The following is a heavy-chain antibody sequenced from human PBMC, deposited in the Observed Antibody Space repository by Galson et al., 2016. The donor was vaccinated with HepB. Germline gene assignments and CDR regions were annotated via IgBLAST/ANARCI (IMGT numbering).Heavy chain of an antibody. CDR1: GFTFSSCT. CDR2: ISSNGDET. J-gene: IGHJ4*02. Sequence: SLRLSCAASGFTFSSCTTSWVRQAPGKGLEWVSSISSNGDETYYADSVKGRFAISRDNSESTLHLQMSSLGAEDTAVYYCAKRPSGTWGPFDYWGQGNLVIVSS. V-gene: IGHV3-23*05. D-gene: IGHD1-1*01. CDR3: AKRPSGTWGPFDY.